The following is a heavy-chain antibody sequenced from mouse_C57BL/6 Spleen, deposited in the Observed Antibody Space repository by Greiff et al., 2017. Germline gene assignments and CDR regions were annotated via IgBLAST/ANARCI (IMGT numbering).Heavy chain of an antibody. D-gene: IGHD1-2*01. Sequence: VQLQQSGPELVKPGASVKISCKASGYAFSSSWMNWVKQRPGQGLEWIGRIYPGDGDTNYNGKFKGKATLTADKSSSTAYMQLSSLTSEDSAVYYGARAGSYYGPYAMDYWGQGTSVTVSS. CDR3: ARAGSYYGPYAMDY. CDR2: IYPGDGDT. V-gene: IGHV1-82*01. J-gene: IGHJ4*01. CDR1: GYAFSSSW.